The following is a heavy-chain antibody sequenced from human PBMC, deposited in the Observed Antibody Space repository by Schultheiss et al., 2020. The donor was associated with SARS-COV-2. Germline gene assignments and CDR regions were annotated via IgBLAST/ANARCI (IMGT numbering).Heavy chain of an antibody. J-gene: IGHJ4*02. Sequence: SVKVSCQASRYTFTDYYIHWVRQAPGQGLEWMGRIIPILGIANYAQKFQGRVTITADKSTSTAYMELSSLRSEDTAVYYCARDPGAYDYGDYAEGWRFDYWGQGTLVTVSS. CDR1: RYTFTDYY. D-gene: IGHD4-17*01. CDR3: ARDPGAYDYGDYAEGWRFDY. V-gene: IGHV1-69*04. CDR2: IIPILGIA.